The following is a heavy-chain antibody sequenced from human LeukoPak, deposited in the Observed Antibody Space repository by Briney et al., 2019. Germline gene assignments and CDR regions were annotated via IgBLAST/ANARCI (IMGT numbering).Heavy chain of an antibody. CDR3: ARDGDTVRGVFNAFDI. D-gene: IGHD3-10*01. CDR1: GGSISSYY. CDR2: IYYSGST. Sequence: KASETLSLTCTVSGGSISSYYWSWIRQPPGKGLEWIGYIYYSGSTNYNPSLKSRVTISVDTSKNQFSLKLSSVTAADTAVYYCARDGDTVRGVFNAFDIWGQGTMVTVSS. J-gene: IGHJ3*02. V-gene: IGHV4-59*01.